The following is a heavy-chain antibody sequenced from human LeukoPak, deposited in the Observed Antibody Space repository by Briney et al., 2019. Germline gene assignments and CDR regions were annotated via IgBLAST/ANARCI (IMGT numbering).Heavy chain of an antibody. Sequence: GGSLRLSCAASGFTFSSYWMSWVRQAPGKGLVWVPRSNSAGSSTTYADAVTGRFTISRDNAKSTLYLQMNSLRAEDTAVYYCVRGGSGSYSPFDYWGQGTLVTVSS. D-gene: IGHD1-26*01. V-gene: IGHV3-74*01. J-gene: IGHJ4*02. CDR2: SNSAGSST. CDR3: VRGGSGSYSPFDY. CDR1: GFTFSSYW.